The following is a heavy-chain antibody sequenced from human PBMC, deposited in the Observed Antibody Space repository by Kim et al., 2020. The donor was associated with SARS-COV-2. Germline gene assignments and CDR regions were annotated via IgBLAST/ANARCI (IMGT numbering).Heavy chain of an antibody. J-gene: IGHJ4*02. CDR1: GFTFSSYG. D-gene: IGHD1-1*01. CDR2: ISYDGSNK. V-gene: IGHV3-30*03. CDR3: ATQLWLSFYFDS. Sequence: GGSLRLSCAASGFTFSSYGMHWVRQAPGKGLEWVAVISYDGSNKYYADSVKGRFTISRDNSKNTLYLQMNSLRAEDTAVYYCATQLWLSFYFDSCGQGTLVTVSS.